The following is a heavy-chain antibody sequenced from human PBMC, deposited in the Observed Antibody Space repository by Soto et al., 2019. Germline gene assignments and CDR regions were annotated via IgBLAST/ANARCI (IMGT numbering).Heavy chain of an antibody. CDR2: IIPILGIA. CDR3: ARAVVSRGSYY. CDR1: GGTFSSYT. Sequence: QVQLVQSGAEVKKPGSSVKVSCKASGGTFSSYTISWVRQAPGQGLEWMGRIIPILGIAKYAQKFQGRVTSTADKSTSTAYKELSSLRSEVSAVYDCARAVVSRGSYYWGQGNLVTVSS. D-gene: IGHD6-19*01. J-gene: IGHJ4*02. V-gene: IGHV1-69*02.